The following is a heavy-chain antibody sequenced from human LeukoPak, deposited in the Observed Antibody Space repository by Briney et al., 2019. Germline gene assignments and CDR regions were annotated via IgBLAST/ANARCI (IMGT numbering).Heavy chain of an antibody. CDR1: VESIRGYY. CDR2: IYSSGTA. CDR3: ARGTDMTSVAAYYSFTH. V-gene: IGHV4-4*07. D-gene: IGHD4-11*01. Sequence: SETLSLTCTVSVESIRGYYWTWIRQPAGKGLEWIGRIYSSGTAYYNPSLESRVTISLDTSRNQFSLRMTSMTAADTAVYYCARGTDMTSVAAYYSFTHWGQGILVSVSS. J-gene: IGHJ4*02.